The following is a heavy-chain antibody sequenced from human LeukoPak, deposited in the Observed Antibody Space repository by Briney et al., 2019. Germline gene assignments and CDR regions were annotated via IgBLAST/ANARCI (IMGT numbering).Heavy chain of an antibody. CDR3: AREGQPGDDY. V-gene: IGHV3-21*01. CDR2: ISSSSSYI. D-gene: IGHD3-10*01. J-gene: IGHJ4*02. CDR1: GFTFSSYS. Sequence: PGGSLRLSCAASGFTFSSYSMNWVRQAPGEGLEWVSSISSSSSYIYYAESVKGRFTISRDNAKNSLYLQMNSLRAEDTAVYYCAREGQPGDDYWGQGTLVTVSS.